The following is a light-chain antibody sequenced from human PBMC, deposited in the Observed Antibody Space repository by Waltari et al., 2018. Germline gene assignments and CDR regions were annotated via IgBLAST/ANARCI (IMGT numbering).Light chain of an antibody. J-gene: IGLJ3*02. V-gene: IGLV7-46*01. CDR3: LLSYRGAWV. Sequence: QAVVTPEPSLPLSPGGPVPLTCASNTEAVTRGHYFYWFQQKPGQAPRTLIYDTDHKHSWAPARFSGSLLGGKAALTLSGAQPEDEAEYYCLLSYRGAWVFGGGTRLTVL. CDR2: DTD. CDR1: TEAVTRGHY.